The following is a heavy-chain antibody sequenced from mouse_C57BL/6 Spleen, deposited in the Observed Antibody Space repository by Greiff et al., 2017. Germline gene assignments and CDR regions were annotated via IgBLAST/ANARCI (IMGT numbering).Heavy chain of an antibody. V-gene: IGHV1-52*01. J-gene: IGHJ3*01. CDR2: IDPSDSET. D-gene: IGHD1-1*01. CDR3: ARDYDGSRGVAY. Sequence: QVQLQQSGAELVRPGSSVKLSCKASGYTFTSYWMHWVKQRPIQGLEWIGNIDPSDSETHYNQKFKDKATLTVDKSSSTAYMQRSSLTSEDSAVYYCARDYDGSRGVAYWGQGTLVTVSA. CDR1: GYTFTSYW.